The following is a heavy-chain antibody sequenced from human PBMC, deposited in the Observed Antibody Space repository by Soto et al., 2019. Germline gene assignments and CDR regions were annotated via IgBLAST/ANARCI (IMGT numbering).Heavy chain of an antibody. CDR1: VDRFTSYG. D-gene: IGHD3-10*01. V-gene: IGHV1-69*18. CDR2: VLPVLGTT. J-gene: IGHJ4*02. Sequence: QVQLEQSGAEVKKPGSSVTVSCKASVDRFTSYGISWVRQAPGQGLEWVGTVLPVLGTTNYAQKLRGRVIITADESTSTVYMELGSLRSDDTAIYYCARDRADRGFDYWGQGTLVTVSS. CDR3: ARDRADRGFDY.